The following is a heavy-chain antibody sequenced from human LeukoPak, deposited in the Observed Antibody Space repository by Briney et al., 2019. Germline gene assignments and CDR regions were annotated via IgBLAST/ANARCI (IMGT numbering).Heavy chain of an antibody. CDR3: AETAGSNWSFDY. J-gene: IGHJ4*02. CDR2: ISGSDGRS. D-gene: IGHD6-13*01. V-gene: IGHV3-23*01. Sequence: GGSLRLSCAASGFTFRNYAMSWVRQAPGKGLEWVSAISGSDGRSHYADSVKGRFTTSRDNSKNTLWLQMNSLRAEDAAVDYCAETAGSNWSFDYWGQGPLVIVSS. CDR1: GFTFRNYA.